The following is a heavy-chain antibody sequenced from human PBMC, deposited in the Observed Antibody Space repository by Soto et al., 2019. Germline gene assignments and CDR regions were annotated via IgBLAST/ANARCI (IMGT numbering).Heavy chain of an antibody. CDR3: ARELVRGYSGYELDY. V-gene: IGHV4-31*03. J-gene: IGHJ4*02. Sequence: SETLSLTCTVSGGSISSGVYYWSWIRQHPGKGLEWIGYIYYSGSTYYNPSLKSRVTISVDTSKNQFSLKLSSVTAADTAVYYCARELVRGYSGYELDYWGQGNLVTVSS. D-gene: IGHD5-12*01. CDR1: GGSISSGVYY. CDR2: IYYSGST.